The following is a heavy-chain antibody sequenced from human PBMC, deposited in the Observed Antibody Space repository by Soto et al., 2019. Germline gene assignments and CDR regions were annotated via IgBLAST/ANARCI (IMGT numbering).Heavy chain of an antibody. CDR1: EFTFSSYG. V-gene: IGHV3-33*01. D-gene: IGHD2-15*01. Sequence: PGGSMRVSCAASEFTFSSYGMHWVRQAPGKGLEWVAVIWYDGSNKYYADSVKGRFTISRDNSKNTLYLQMNSLRAEDTAVYYCARDGYCSGGSCYSVPVFDYWGQGTLVTVSS. CDR2: IWYDGSNK. CDR3: ARDGYCSGGSCYSVPVFDY. J-gene: IGHJ4*02.